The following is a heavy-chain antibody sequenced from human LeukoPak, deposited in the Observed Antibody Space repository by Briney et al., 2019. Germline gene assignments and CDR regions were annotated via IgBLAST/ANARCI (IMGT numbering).Heavy chain of an antibody. CDR1: GYTFTSYG. CDR2: ISAYNGNT. Sequence: SVKVSCKASGYTFTSYGISWVRQAPGQGLEWMGWISAYNGNTNYAQKLQGRVTMTTDTSTSTAYMELRSLRSDDTAVYYCAREYYDFWSAYYFDYWRQGTLVTVSS. D-gene: IGHD3-3*01. J-gene: IGHJ4*02. V-gene: IGHV1-18*01. CDR3: AREYYDFWSAYYFDY.